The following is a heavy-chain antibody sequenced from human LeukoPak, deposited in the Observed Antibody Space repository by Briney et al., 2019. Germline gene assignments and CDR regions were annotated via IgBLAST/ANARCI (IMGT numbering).Heavy chain of an antibody. V-gene: IGHV3-23*01. CDR2: ISGSGGST. CDR1: GFTFSSYA. D-gene: IGHD4-17*01. J-gene: IGHJ4*02. Sequence: GGSLRLSCAASGFTFSSYAMSWVRQAPGKGLEWVSAISGSGGSTYYADSVKGRFTISRDNSKNTLHLQMNSLRAEDTAVYYCAKFYYGDRKNADYWGQGTLVTVSS. CDR3: AKFYYGDRKNADY.